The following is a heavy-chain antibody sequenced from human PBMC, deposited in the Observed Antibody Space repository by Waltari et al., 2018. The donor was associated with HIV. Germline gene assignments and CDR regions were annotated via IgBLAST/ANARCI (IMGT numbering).Heavy chain of an antibody. J-gene: IGHJ6*02. CDR3: ARVRVRAAGMDV. CDR2: ISYDGNNQ. D-gene: IGHD6-25*01. Sequence: QVQLVESGGGVVQPGGSLRLSCAASGFTIHRYAMHWVRQAPGRGLEWVAVISYDGNNQYYADSVKGRFTISRDTPKNTLYLQMNSLRVEDTAVFYCARVRVRAAGMDVWGQGTTVTVSS. CDR1: GFTIHRYA. V-gene: IGHV3-30*04.